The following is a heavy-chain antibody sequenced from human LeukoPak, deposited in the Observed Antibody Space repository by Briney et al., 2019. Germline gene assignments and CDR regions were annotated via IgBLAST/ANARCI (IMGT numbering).Heavy chain of an antibody. CDR2: INHSGST. V-gene: IGHV4-34*01. CDR1: GGSFSAYY. D-gene: IGHD3-22*01. CDR3: ARHLRSPPHYYDSSGYYSYYFDY. Sequence: ASETLSLTCAVYGGSFSAYYWSWIRQPPGKRLEWIGEINHSGSTNYNPSLQSRVTISVDTSKNQFSLKLSSVTAADTAIYYCARHLRSPPHYYDSSGYYSYYFDYWGQGTLVTVSS. J-gene: IGHJ4*02.